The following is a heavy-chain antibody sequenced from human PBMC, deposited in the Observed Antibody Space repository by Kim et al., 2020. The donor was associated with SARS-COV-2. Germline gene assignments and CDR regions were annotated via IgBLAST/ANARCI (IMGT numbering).Heavy chain of an antibody. CDR2: IYSGGST. V-gene: IGHV3-53*01. CDR3: AREKIIPDYYDTKSGAFDI. J-gene: IGHJ3*02. Sequence: GGSLRLSCAASGFTVSSNYMSWVRQAPGKGLEWVSVIYSGGSTYYADSVKGRFTISRDNSKNTLYLQMNSLRAEDTAVYYCAREKIIPDYYDTKSGAFDIWGQGTMVTVSS. CDR1: GFTVSSNY. D-gene: IGHD3-22*01.